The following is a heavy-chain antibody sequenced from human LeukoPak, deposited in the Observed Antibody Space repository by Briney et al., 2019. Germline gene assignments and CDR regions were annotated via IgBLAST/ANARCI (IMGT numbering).Heavy chain of an antibody. CDR3: ARDMYYYDSSGYLGY. CDR2: ISSSSSYI. Sequence: PGGSLRLSCAASGFTFSSYSMNWVRQAPGKGLEWVSSISSSSSYIYYADSVKGRFTISRDNAKNSLYLQMNSLRAEDTAVYYCARDMYYYDSSGYLGYWGQGTLVTVSS. CDR1: GFTFSSYS. V-gene: IGHV3-21*01. D-gene: IGHD3-22*01. J-gene: IGHJ4*02.